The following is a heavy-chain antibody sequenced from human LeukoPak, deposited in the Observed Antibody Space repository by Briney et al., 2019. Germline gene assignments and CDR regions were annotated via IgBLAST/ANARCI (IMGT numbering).Heavy chain of an antibody. CDR2: ISGSGGST. CDR1: GFTFSSYA. CDR3: ASYYYGSGTIFDANPYFDY. J-gene: IGHJ4*02. V-gene: IGHV3-23*01. Sequence: GGSLRLSCAASGFTFSSYAMSWVRQAPGKGLEWVSAISGSGGSTYYADSVKGRFTISRDNSKNTLYLQMNSLRAEDTAVYYCASYYYGSGTIFDANPYFDYWGQGPLVTVSS. D-gene: IGHD3-10*01.